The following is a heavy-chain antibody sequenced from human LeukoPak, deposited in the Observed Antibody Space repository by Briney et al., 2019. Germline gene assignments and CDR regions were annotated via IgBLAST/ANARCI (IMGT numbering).Heavy chain of an antibody. CDR3: ARLMWYGNYDFDY. Sequence: SETLSLTCAVSGYSISSGYYWGWIRQPPGKGLEWIGSIYHSGSTYYNPSLKSRVTISVDTSKNQFSLKLSSVTAADTAVYYCARLMWYGNYDFDYWGQGTLVTVSS. V-gene: IGHV4-38-2*01. D-gene: IGHD4-11*01. J-gene: IGHJ4*02. CDR2: IYHSGST. CDR1: GYSISSGYY.